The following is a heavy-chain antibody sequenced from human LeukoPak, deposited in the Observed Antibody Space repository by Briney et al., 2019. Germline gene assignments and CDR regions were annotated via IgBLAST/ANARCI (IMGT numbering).Heavy chain of an antibody. J-gene: IGHJ4*02. Sequence: GASVKVSCKASGGTFSSYIISWVRQAPGQGLEWMGRIIPILGIANYAQKFQGRVTITADKSTSTAYMELSSLRSEDTAVYYCARGSPVTTVALDYWGQGTLVTVSS. CDR3: ARGSPVTTVALDY. CDR2: IIPILGIA. V-gene: IGHV1-69*02. D-gene: IGHD4-17*01. CDR1: GGTFSSYI.